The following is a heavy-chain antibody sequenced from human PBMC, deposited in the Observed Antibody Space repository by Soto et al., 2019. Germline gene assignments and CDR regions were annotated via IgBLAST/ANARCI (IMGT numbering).Heavy chain of an antibody. V-gene: IGHV4-34*01. D-gene: IGHD6-19*01. J-gene: IGHJ5*02. CDR3: ARWALALVGWYGRYNWFDP. Sequence: SVTLSLTCAVDGGSFSGYYWSWIRQPPGKGLEWIGEINHSGSTNYNPSLKSRVTISVDTSKNQFSLKLSSVTAADTAVYYCARWALALVGWYGRYNWFDPWGQGTLVTVSS. CDR1: GGSFSGYY. CDR2: INHSGST.